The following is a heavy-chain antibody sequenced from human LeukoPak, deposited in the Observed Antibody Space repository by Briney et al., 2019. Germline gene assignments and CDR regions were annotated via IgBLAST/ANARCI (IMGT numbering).Heavy chain of an antibody. Sequence: GGSLRLSCGASGFTLSDYDMSWGRQAPGKGRGGGSYISRRGSTIYYADSVKGRFTISRDTAKNSVYRQMNSRRAEDTAVYYCAREKQLERLAFGKEGSAFAYWGQGTLVTVSS. D-gene: IGHD1-1*01. CDR2: ISRRGSTI. CDR1: GFTLSDYD. CDR3: AREKQLERLAFGKEGSAFAY. V-gene: IGHV3-11*04. J-gene: IGHJ4*02.